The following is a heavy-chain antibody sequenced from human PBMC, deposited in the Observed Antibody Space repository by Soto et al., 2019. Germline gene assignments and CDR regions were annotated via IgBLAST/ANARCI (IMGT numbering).Heavy chain of an antibody. D-gene: IGHD6-6*01. CDR3: AXHGGYSIAARSRGSFDP. J-gene: IGHJ5*02. CDR1: GGTFSSYA. Sequence: SVKVSCKASGGTFSSYAISWVRQAPGQGLEWMGGIIPIFGTANYAQKFQGRVTITADESTSTAYMELSSLRSEDTAVYYCAXHGGYSIAARSRGSFDPWGQGTLVTVSS. V-gene: IGHV1-69*13. CDR2: IIPIFGTA.